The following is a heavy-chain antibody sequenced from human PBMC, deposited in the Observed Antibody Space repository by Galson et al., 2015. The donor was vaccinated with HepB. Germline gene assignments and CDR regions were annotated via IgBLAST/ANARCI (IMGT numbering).Heavy chain of an antibody. V-gene: IGHV1-2*06. J-gene: IGHJ4*02. CDR2: INPNSGGT. CDR1: GYTFTGYY. CDR3: ARDALPQWLVGSSTYFDY. D-gene: IGHD6-19*01. Sequence: SVKVSCKASGYTFTGYYMHWVRQAPGQGLEWMGRINPNSGGTNYAQKFQGRVTMTRDTSISTAYMELSRLRSDDTAVYYCARDALPQWLVGSSTYFDYWGQGTLVTVSS.